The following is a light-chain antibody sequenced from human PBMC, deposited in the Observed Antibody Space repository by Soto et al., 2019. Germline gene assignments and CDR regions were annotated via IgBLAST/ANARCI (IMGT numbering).Light chain of an antibody. CDR3: QHGYSAPPT. CDR1: QSISSN. Sequence: DIQMTQSPSSLSASVGDRVTITCRASQSISSNLHWYQQKPGKAPKLLIYTASNLQSGVPSRFSGSGSGTDFTLTISSLLPEDFGTYYCQHGYSAPPTFGQGTKVEIK. V-gene: IGKV1-39*01. CDR2: TAS. J-gene: IGKJ1*01.